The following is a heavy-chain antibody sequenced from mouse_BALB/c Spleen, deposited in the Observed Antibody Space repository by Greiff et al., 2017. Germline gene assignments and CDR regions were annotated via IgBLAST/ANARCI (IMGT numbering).Heavy chain of an antibody. V-gene: IGHV1S137*01. J-gene: IGHJ4*01. D-gene: IGHD1-1*01. CDR3: ARGYDGRGYYAMDY. Sequence: VQLQQSGAELVRPGSSVKISCKGSGYTFTDYAMHWVKQSHAKSLEWIGVISTYYGDASYNQKFKGKATMTVDKSSSTAYMELARLTSEDSAIYYCARGYDGRGYYAMDYWGQGTSVTVSS. CDR1: GYTFTDYA. CDR2: ISTYYGDA.